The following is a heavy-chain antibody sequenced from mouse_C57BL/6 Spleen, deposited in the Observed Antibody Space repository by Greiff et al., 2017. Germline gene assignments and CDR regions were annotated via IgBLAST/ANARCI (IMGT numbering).Heavy chain of an antibody. V-gene: IGHV1-80*01. Sequence: QVQLKESGAELAKPGASVKISCKASGYAFTSYWMNWVKQRPGKGLEWIGQIYPGDGDTNYNGKFKGKATLTADKSYSTAYMQLSSLTSENAAVSSCACDYGSNFAYWGQGTLVTVSS. CDR3: ACDYGSNFAY. J-gene: IGHJ3*01. CDR1: GYAFTSYW. D-gene: IGHD1-1*01. CDR2: IYPGDGDT.